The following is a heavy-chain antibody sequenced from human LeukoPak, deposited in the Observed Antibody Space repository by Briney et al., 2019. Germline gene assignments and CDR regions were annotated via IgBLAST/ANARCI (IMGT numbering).Heavy chain of an antibody. Sequence: SETLSLTCAVSGYSLGKNYYWGWIRQPPGKGLEWIGRIYGTGSTSYNPSLMNRVTMPVDTSKSHFSLKLTSVTAADTAVYYCARYDSRGSASTRFDYWGQGILVTISS. J-gene: IGHJ4*02. CDR3: ARYDSRGSASTRFDY. D-gene: IGHD3-16*01. CDR1: GYSLGKNYY. V-gene: IGHV4-38-2*01. CDR2: IYGTGST.